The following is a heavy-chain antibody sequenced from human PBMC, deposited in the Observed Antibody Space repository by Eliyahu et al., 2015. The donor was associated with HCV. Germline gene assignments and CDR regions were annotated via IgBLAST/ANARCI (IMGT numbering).Heavy chain of an antibody. Sequence: CPASGFTFSNYGMHWVRQAPGKGLEWVAVISYDGSKKNYADSVKGRLTISRDNYKNTLYLQMNSLRAEDTAVYYCAKAHVLLWFGQFASDAFDIWGQGTMVTVSS. D-gene: IGHD3-10*01. V-gene: IGHV3-30*18. CDR1: GFTFSNYG. CDR2: ISYDGSKK. J-gene: IGHJ3*02. CDR3: AKAHVLLWFGQFASDAFDI.